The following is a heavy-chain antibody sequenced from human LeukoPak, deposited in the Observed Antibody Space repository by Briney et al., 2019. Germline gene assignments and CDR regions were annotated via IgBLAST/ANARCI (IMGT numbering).Heavy chain of an antibody. CDR2: IYYSGST. V-gene: IGHV4-59*01. Sequence: SETLSLTCTVSGGSISSYYWSWIRQPPGKGLEWIGYIYYSGSTNYNPSLKSRVTISVDTSKNQFSLKLSSVTAADTAVYYCAGTRDGWSYWFDPWGQGTLVTVSS. CDR3: AGTRDGWSYWFDP. CDR1: GGSISSYY. D-gene: IGHD5-24*01. J-gene: IGHJ5*02.